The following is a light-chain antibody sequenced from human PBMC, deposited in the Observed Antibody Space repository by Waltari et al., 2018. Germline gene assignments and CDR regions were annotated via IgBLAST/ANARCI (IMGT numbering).Light chain of an antibody. CDR2: DAS. CDR1: HDISNY. Sequence: DIQMTQSPSSLSASVGDRVTITCQASHDISNYLHWHQQKPGKAPKLLIYDASTLETGVPSRFSGSGLGTDFNFTISSLQPEDIATYYCQQYENLPFTFGGGPRWRSN. V-gene: IGKV1-33*01. J-gene: IGKJ4*01. CDR3: QQYENLPFT.